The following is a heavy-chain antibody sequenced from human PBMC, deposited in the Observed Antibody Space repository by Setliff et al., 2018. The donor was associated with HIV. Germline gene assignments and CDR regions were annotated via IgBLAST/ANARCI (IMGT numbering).Heavy chain of an antibody. V-gene: IGHV4-4*07. CDR1: GGSMSGYY. J-gene: IGHJ4*02. CDR2: IYSSGST. CDR3: ARDPGYASGSTFHFDY. D-gene: IGHD5-18*01. Sequence: SETLSLTCSVSGGSMSGYYWNWIRQPAGKGLEWIGRIYSSGSTNHNPSLKSRVTMSVDTSKNQFSLSLSSVTAADTAVYFCARDPGYASGSTFHFDYWGQGTLVTVSS.